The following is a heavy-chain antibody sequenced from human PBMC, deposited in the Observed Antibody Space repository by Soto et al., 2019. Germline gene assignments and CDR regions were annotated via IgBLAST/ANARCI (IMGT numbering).Heavy chain of an antibody. D-gene: IGHD3-10*01. V-gene: IGHV3-30*18. J-gene: IGHJ6*02. Sequence: QGQLVESGGGVVQPGTSLRLSCEASGFIFSRYGMHWVRQAPGKGLEWVAVISYDGSNKYYAESVKGRFIISRDKSENTMDLQMNGLRAEDTVVYYCAKDLGSGKPYYDYAMDVCGQGTTVTVSS. CDR3: AKDLGSGKPYYDYAMDV. CDR1: GFIFSRYG. CDR2: ISYDGSNK.